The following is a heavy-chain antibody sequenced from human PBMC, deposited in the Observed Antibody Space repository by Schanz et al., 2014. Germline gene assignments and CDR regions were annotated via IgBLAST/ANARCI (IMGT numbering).Heavy chain of an antibody. CDR3: ARDPVEGAPTPYYFDS. D-gene: IGHD1-26*01. CDR1: GFTFSSYS. J-gene: IGHJ4*02. Sequence: EVLLVESGGGLVKPGGSVRVSCAASGFTFSSYSLAWVRQAPGKGLEWVSFISTGRYLYYADSVKGRFTISRDNTKNSVFLQMSSLRVEDTGLYFCARDPVEGAPTPYYFDSWGPGTLVTVSS. CDR2: ISTGRYL. V-gene: IGHV3-21*01.